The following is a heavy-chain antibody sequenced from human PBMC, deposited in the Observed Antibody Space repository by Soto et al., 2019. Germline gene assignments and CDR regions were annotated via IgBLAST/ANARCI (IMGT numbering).Heavy chain of an antibody. CDR3: ARDLGYDFWSGYRTSFDY. CDR2: ISSSSSYI. D-gene: IGHD3-3*01. V-gene: IGHV3-21*01. J-gene: IGHJ4*02. Sequence: GGSLRLSCAASGFTFSSYSMNWVRQAPGKGLEWVSSISSSSSYIYYADSVKGRFTISRDNAKNSLYLQMNSLRAEDTAVYYCARDLGYDFWSGYRTSFDYWGQGPLVTVSS. CDR1: GFTFSSYS.